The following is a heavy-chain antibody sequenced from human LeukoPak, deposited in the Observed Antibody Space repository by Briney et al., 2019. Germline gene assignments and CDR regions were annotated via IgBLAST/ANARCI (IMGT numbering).Heavy chain of an antibody. CDR2: ISDSGNT. CDR1: GFTFSSYA. D-gene: IGHD5-18*01. Sequence: GGSLRLSCAASGFTFSSYAMSWVRQAPGRGLEWVSAISDSGNTYHADSVKGRFTISRDSSKNTLYLQMNSLRAEDTAIYYCAKGGAARFDYWGQGTLGTVSA. V-gene: IGHV3-23*01. CDR3: AKGGAARFDY. J-gene: IGHJ4*02.